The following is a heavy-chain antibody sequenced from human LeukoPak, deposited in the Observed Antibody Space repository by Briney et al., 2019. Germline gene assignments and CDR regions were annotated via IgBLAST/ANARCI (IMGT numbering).Heavy chain of an antibody. J-gene: IGHJ4*02. Sequence: GGSLRLSCAASGFTFSRYSMHWVRQAPGKGLEYVSAISNNGGSTYYAKSVKGRFTISRDNSKNTLYLQMNSLRDEDTAVYYCARDNTGYTASHFDYWGQGTLVTVSS. V-gene: IGHV3-64*01. CDR2: ISNNGGST. CDR3: ARDNTGYTASHFDY. CDR1: GFTFSRYS. D-gene: IGHD3-16*02.